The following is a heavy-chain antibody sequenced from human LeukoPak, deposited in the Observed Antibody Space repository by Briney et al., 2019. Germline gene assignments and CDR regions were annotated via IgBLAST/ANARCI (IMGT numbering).Heavy chain of an antibody. J-gene: IGHJ4*02. CDR3: ARAIEVGAMTPFDY. Sequence: PSETLSLTCTVSGGSVTSSSYYWGWIRQPPGKGLEWIGSIYYSGSTYYNPSLKSRVTISVDTSRNQFSLKLSSVTAADTAVYYCARAIEVGAMTPFDYWGQGTLVTVSS. CDR1: GGSVTSSSYY. CDR2: IYYSGST. D-gene: IGHD1-26*01. V-gene: IGHV4-39*01.